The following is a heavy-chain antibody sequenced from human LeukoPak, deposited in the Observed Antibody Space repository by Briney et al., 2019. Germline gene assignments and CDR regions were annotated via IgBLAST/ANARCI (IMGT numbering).Heavy chain of an antibody. J-gene: IGHJ6*03. CDR1: GFTFNIYE. V-gene: IGHV3-48*03. CDR2: ITISGGIK. CDR3: ARGYDYYFMDV. Sequence: GGSLRLSCAASGFTFNIYEMNWVRQAPGKGLEWVSFITISGGIKYYAASVKGRFTISRDNAKNSLYLQLNSLRVEDMAVYVCARGYDYYFMDVWGKGTTVTVSS. D-gene: IGHD3-22*01.